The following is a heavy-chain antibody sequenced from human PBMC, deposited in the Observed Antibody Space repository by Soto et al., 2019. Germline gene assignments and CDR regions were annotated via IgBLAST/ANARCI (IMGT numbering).Heavy chain of an antibody. CDR2: ISYDGTKK. D-gene: IGHD2-2*01. CDR3: VRDGGIIDYACYFDD. J-gene: IGHJ4*02. V-gene: IGHV3-30-3*01. CDR1: EFMFNNYA. Sequence: QVQLVESGGGVVQPGRSLRLSCAASEFMFNNYAMHWVRQALGKGLEWVALISYDGTKKFYADSVKGRFTISRDNSKNTLYLQMSILRTEDTAVYYCVRDGGIIDYACYFDDWGQGTLVTVSS.